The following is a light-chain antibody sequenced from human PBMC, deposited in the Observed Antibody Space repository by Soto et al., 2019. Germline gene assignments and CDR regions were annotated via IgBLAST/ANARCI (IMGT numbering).Light chain of an antibody. CDR1: QSVYSDS. J-gene: IGKJ1*01. CDR2: RAS. V-gene: IGKV3-20*01. Sequence: EVMLTQSQGTLSLSTGERATLSCRASQSVYSDSLAWYQQKSGEAPRLLIYRASNRATGIPDRFSGSGSGTELTITIMRLEPEDFAVYSCHQYDTSPRTFGQGTKLE. CDR3: HQYDTSPRT.